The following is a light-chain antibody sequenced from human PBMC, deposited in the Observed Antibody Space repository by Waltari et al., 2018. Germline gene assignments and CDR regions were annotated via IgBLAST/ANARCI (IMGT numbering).Light chain of an antibody. V-gene: IGLV3-21*03. Sequence: SYVLTQPPSVSVAPGNTATITCGGTNIGSKDVLWYQQKPGQAPMMGVHDDRDRTSGIPDRFSGSNSGNTATLTISRVEAGDEADYYCQVWDRSYDQWVFGGGTKLIVL. CDR1: NIGSKD. J-gene: IGLJ3*02. CDR3: QVWDRSYDQWV. CDR2: DDR.